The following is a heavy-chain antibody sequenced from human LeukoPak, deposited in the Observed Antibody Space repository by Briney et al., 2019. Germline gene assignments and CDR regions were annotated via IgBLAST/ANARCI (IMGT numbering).Heavy chain of an antibody. CDR3: AREAAGTGYFDY. J-gene: IGHJ4*02. CDR2: IYYSGST. V-gene: IGHV4-59*01. CDR1: GVSFSGYY. Sequence: SETLSLTCAVYGVSFSGYYWSWIRQPPGKGLEWIGYIYYSGSTNYNPSLKSRVTISVDTSKNQFSLKLSSVTAADTAVYYCAREAAGTGYFDYWGQGTLVTVSS. D-gene: IGHD6-13*01.